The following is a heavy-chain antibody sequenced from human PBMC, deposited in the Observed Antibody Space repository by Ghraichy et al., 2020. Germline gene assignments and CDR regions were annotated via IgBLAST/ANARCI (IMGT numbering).Heavy chain of an antibody. V-gene: IGHV4-4*09. CDR1: GGSISSYY. D-gene: IGHD1-26*01. CDR2: IYTSGST. J-gene: IGHJ4*02. Sequence: SETLSLTCTVSGGSISSYYWSWIRQPPGKGLEWIGYIYTSGSTNYNPSLKSRVTISVDTSKNQFSLKLSSVTAADTAVYYCARAPIGSYHSPFDYWGQGTLVTVSS. CDR3: ARAPIGSYHSPFDY.